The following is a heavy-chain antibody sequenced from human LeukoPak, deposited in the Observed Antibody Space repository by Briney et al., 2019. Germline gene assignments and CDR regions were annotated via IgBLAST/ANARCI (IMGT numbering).Heavy chain of an antibody. CDR2: VQQDGSEK. Sequence: GGSLRLSCAASGFSFGIYWMSWVRQAPGKGREWVAYVQQDGSEKYYADSVKGRFTISRDHDKNSLHLQMNSLRVEDTAVYYCARDGGGLDYWGQGTQVTVSS. CDR1: GFSFGIYW. CDR3: ARDGGGLDY. V-gene: IGHV3-7*01. J-gene: IGHJ4*02. D-gene: IGHD3-16*01.